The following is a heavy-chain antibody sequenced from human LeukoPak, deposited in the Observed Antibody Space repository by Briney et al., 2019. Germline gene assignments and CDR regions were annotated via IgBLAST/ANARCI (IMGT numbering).Heavy chain of an antibody. CDR3: ARIYGGNSGGFDY. J-gene: IGHJ4*02. Sequence: PGGSLRLSCAASGXXFXXYWMXWXXXXPXXXXXXXXXXXAXSSXIYXXDSVKGRFTISRDNAKNSLYLQMSSRRAEDTAVYXRARIYGGNSGGFDYWGQGALVTVSS. D-gene: IGHD4-23*01. CDR1: GXXFXXYW. V-gene: IGHV3-21*01. CDR2: XXAXSSXI.